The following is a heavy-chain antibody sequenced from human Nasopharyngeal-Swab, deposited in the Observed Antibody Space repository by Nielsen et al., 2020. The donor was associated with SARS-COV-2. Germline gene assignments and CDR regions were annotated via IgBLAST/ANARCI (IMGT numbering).Heavy chain of an antibody. Sequence: ASVKVSCKASGYTFTSYDINWVRQATGQGLEWMGWMNPNSGNTGYAQKFKGRVTMTRNTSISTAYMELSSLRSEDTAVYYCARGWWELRYLGDYWGQGTLVTVSS. D-gene: IGHD1-26*01. V-gene: IGHV1-8*01. CDR1: GYTFTSYD. CDR3: ARGWWELRYLGDY. CDR2: MNPNSGNT. J-gene: IGHJ4*02.